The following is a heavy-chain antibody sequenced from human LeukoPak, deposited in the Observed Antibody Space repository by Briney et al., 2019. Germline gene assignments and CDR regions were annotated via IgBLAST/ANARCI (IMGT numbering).Heavy chain of an antibody. Sequence: SETLSLTCAVSGGSIGGGGYSWSWIRQPPGKGLEWIGYIYHSGSTYYNPSLKSRVTISVDRSKNQFSLKLSSVTAADTAVYYCARGEITIFGVARFDPWGQGTLVTVSS. J-gene: IGHJ5*02. D-gene: IGHD3-3*01. CDR2: IYHSGST. CDR3: ARGEITIFGVARFDP. V-gene: IGHV4-30-2*01. CDR1: GGSIGGGGYS.